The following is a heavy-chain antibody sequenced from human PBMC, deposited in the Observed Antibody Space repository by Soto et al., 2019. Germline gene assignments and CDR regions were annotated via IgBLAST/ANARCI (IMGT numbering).Heavy chain of an antibody. J-gene: IGHJ5*02. V-gene: IGHV4-59*08. CDR1: GGSISSYY. Sequence: QVQLQESGPGLVKPSETLSLTCTVSGGSISSYYWSWIRQPPGKGLEWIGYIYYSGSTNYNPSLKSRVTISVDTSKNLFSLKLSSVTAADTAVYYCARRRLDDYGGNWFDPWGQGTLVTVSS. D-gene: IGHD4-17*01. CDR2: IYYSGST. CDR3: ARRRLDDYGGNWFDP.